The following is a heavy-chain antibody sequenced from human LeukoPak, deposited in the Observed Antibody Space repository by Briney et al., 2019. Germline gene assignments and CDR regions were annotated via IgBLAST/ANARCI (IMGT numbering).Heavy chain of an antibody. CDR3: ARVPYYYDSSGYPVGNWFDP. J-gene: IGHJ5*02. CDR1: GDSISSGGHY. Sequence: SETLSLTCTVSGDSISSGGHYWSWIRQHPGKGLEWIGYIYYTGSTYYNPSLKSRVTISVDTSKNQFSLKLSSVTAADTAVYYCARVPYYYDSSGYPVGNWFDPWGQGTLVTVSS. V-gene: IGHV4-30-4*08. CDR2: IYYTGST. D-gene: IGHD3-22*01.